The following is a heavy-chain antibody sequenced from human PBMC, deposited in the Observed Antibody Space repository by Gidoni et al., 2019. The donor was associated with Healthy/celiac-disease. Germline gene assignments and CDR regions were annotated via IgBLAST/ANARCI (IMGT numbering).Heavy chain of an antibody. J-gene: IGHJ3*02. Sequence: QVQLVQSGAEVKKPGSSVKVSCKASGGTFSSYAISWVRQAPGQGLEWMGGIIPIFGTANYAQKFQGRVTITADKSTSTAYMELSSLRSEDTAVYYCAREYCSGGSCYSTIAFDIWGQGTMVTVSS. CDR2: IIPIFGTA. CDR3: AREYCSGGSCYSTIAFDI. CDR1: GGTFSSYA. D-gene: IGHD2-15*01. V-gene: IGHV1-69*06.